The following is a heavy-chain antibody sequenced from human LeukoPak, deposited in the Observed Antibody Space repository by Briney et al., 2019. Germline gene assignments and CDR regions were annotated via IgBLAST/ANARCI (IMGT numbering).Heavy chain of an antibody. CDR3: ARGIAAAGGGHWFDP. D-gene: IGHD6-13*01. CDR1: GYTFTNYD. J-gene: IGHJ5*02. V-gene: IGHV1-8*01. Sequence: ASVKVSCKVSGYTFTNYDINWVRQATGQGLEWMGWVSPKSGNTGYAQKFQGRVTMTSYTSITTAYMELSSLGSEDTAVYYCARGIAAAGGGHWFDPWGQGTLVTVSS. CDR2: VSPKSGNT.